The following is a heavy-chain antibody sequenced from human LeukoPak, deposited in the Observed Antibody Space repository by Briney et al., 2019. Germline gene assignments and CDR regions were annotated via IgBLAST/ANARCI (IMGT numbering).Heavy chain of an antibody. Sequence: AGGSLRLSCAASGFTFSSYAMHWVRQAPGKGLEWVAVISYDGSNKYYADSVKGRFTISRDNSKNTLYLQMNSLRAEDTAVYYCARGLYSSSWYVDYWGQGTLVTVSS. V-gene: IGHV3-30-3*01. J-gene: IGHJ4*02. CDR2: ISYDGSNK. CDR1: GFTFSSYA. D-gene: IGHD6-13*01. CDR3: ARGLYSSSWYVDY.